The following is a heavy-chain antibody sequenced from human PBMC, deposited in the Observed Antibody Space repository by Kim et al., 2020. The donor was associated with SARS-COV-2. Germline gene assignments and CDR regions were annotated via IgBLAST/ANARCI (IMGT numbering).Heavy chain of an antibody. D-gene: IGHD2-15*01. Sequence: YYNPTLKSRFTISVDTSKNQFSLKLGSVTAADTAVYYCARVVVGATGWFDPWGQGTLVTVSS. V-gene: IGHV4-31*02. CDR3: ARVVVGATGWFDP. J-gene: IGHJ5*02.